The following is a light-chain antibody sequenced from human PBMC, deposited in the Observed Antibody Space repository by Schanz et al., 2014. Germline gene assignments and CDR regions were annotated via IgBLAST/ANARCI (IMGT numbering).Light chain of an antibody. CDR2: DVN. CDR3: SSYAGSNNWV. CDR1: SSDVGAYND. J-gene: IGLJ3*02. V-gene: IGLV2-11*01. Sequence: QSALTQPRSVSGSPGQSVTISCTGTSSDVGAYNDVSWYQQHPGKAPKLMIYDVNKRPSGVPDRFSGSKSGNTASLTVSGLQAEDEADYYCSSYAGSNNWVFGGGTKLTVL.